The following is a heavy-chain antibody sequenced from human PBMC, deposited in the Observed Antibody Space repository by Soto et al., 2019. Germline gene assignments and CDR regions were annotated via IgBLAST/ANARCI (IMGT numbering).Heavy chain of an antibody. V-gene: IGHV3-23*01. CDR2: ISGSGGST. J-gene: IGHJ6*03. CDR1: GFTFSSYA. Sequence: GGSLRLSCAAFGFTFSSYAMSWVRQAPGKGLEWVSAISGSGGSTYYADSVKGRFTISRDNSKNTLYLQMNSLRAEDTAVYYCAKDRATLGYCSSTSCYDDYMDVWGKGTTVTVSS. CDR3: AKDRATLGYCSSTSCYDDYMDV. D-gene: IGHD2-2*01.